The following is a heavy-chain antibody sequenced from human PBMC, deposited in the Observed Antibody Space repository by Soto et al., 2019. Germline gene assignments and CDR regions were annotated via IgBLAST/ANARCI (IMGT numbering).Heavy chain of an antibody. CDR1: GYTFTSYG. J-gene: IGHJ4*02. Sequence: GASVKVSCKASGYTFTSYGISWVRQAPGQGLEWMGWISAYNGNTNYAQKLQGRVTMTTDTSTSTAYMELRSLRSDDTAVYYCARALAYKYDILTGYPASFGYWGQGTLVTVSS. CDR2: ISAYNGNT. V-gene: IGHV1-18*01. CDR3: ARALAYKYDILTGYPASFGY. D-gene: IGHD3-9*01.